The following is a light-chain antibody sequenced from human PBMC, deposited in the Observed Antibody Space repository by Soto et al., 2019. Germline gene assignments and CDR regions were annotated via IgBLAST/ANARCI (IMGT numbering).Light chain of an antibody. J-gene: IGKJ1*01. CDR1: QGISTW. Sequence: IQIDQGPSCVPEYEGDRVPLSSRASQGISTWLALYQQKAGKAPNLLIYGASNLQSGVPSRFSGSGSGTDFTLTISSLQPEDFATYYCQQSYSTPRTFGQGTKVDIK. CDR2: GAS. CDR3: QQSYSTPRT. V-gene: IGKV1-12*01.